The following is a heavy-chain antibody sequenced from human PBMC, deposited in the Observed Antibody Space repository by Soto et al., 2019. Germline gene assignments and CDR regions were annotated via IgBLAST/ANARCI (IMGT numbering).Heavy chain of an antibody. Sequence: GESLKISCKGSGYSFTSYWIGWVRQMPGKGLEWMGIIYPGDSDTRYSPSFQGQVTISADKSISTAYLQWSSLKASDTAMYYCARSAYDFWSGYYLEAPNWFDPWGQGTLVTVS. V-gene: IGHV5-51*01. CDR3: ARSAYDFWSGYYLEAPNWFDP. CDR2: IYPGDSDT. D-gene: IGHD3-3*01. J-gene: IGHJ5*02. CDR1: GYSFTSYW.